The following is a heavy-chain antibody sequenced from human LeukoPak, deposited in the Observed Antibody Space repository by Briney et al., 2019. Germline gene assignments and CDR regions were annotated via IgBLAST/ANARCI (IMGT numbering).Heavy chain of an antibody. CDR2: IYYSGST. V-gene: IGHV4-30-4*08. CDR3: ARSVPYFDY. D-gene: IGHD5/OR15-5a*01. J-gene: IGHJ4*02. CDR1: GGSISNYY. Sequence: SETLSLTCTVSGGSISNYYWSWIRQPPGKGLEWIGYIYYSGSTYYNPSLKSRVTISVDTSKNQFSLKLSSVTAADTAVYYCARSVPYFDYWGQGTLVTVSS.